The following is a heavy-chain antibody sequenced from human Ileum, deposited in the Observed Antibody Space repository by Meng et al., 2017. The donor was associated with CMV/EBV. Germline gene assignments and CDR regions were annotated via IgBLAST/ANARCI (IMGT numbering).Heavy chain of an antibody. CDR2: INPNDGVT. D-gene: IGHD6-13*01. CDR3: TKGAPSNSWYAGWFDP. CDR1: YTFTSYY. V-gene: IGHV1-46*01. J-gene: IGHJ5*02. Sequence: YTFTSYYINWVRQALGQGLEWMGIINPNDGVTKYAQKFQGRVTMTSDTSTSTVYMELSSLRSDDTAVYYCTKGAPSNSWYAGWFDPWGQGALVTVSS.